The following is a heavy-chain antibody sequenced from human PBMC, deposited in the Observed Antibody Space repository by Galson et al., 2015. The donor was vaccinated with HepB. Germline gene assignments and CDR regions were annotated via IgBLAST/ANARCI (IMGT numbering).Heavy chain of an antibody. V-gene: IGHV3-30*18. Sequence: SLRLSCAASGFTFSSYGMHWVRQAPGKGLEWVAVISYDGSNKYYADSVKGRFTTSRDNSKNTLYLQMNSLRAEDTAVYYCAKDFDSYYKIMITFGGGNYFDYWGQGTLVTVSS. D-gene: IGHD3-16*01. CDR1: GFTFSSYG. CDR3: AKDFDSYYKIMITFGGGNYFDY. CDR2: ISYDGSNK. J-gene: IGHJ4*02.